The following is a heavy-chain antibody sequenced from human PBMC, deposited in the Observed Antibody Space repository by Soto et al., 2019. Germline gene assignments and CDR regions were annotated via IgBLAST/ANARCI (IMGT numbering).Heavy chain of an antibody. J-gene: IGHJ2*01. CDR1: GFTFDDYA. Sequence: GGSLRLSCAASGFTFDDYAMHWVRQAPGKGLEWVSGISWNSGSIGYADSVKGRFTISRDNAKNSLYLQMNSLRAEDTALYYCAKSGVAGTVYWYFDLWGRGTLVTVSS. V-gene: IGHV3-9*01. CDR3: AKSGVAGTVYWYFDL. D-gene: IGHD4-17*01. CDR2: ISWNSGSI.